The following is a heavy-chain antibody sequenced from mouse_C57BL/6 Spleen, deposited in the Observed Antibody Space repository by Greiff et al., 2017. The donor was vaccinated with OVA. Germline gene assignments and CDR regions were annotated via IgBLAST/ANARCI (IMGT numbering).Heavy chain of an antibody. Sequence: QVQLQQPGAELVMPGASVQLSCQASGYTFTSYWLHWVKQRPGQGLEWIGALDPSDSYTNYNQKFKGQSTLTVDKSSSTAYMQLSSLTSEDSAVYYCARRVTGVFDYWGQGTTHRVSS. V-gene: IGHV1-69*01. CDR2: LDPSDSYT. J-gene: IGHJ2*01. CDR3: ARRVTGVFDY. D-gene: IGHD4-1*01. CDR1: GYTFTSYW.